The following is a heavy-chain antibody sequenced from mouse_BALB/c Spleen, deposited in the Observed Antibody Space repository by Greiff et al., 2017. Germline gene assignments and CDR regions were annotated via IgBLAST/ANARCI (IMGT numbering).Heavy chain of an antibody. D-gene: IGHD1-2*01. V-gene: IGHV2-6-2*01. CDR1: GFSLTSYG. Sequence: VQVVESGPDLVAPSQSLSITCTVSGFSLTSYGVHWVRQPPGKGLEWLVVIWSDGSTTYNSALKSRLSISKDNSKSQVFLKMNSLQTDDTAMYYCARGALITTRAMDYWGQGTSVTVSS. CDR3: ARGALITTRAMDY. CDR2: IWSDGST. J-gene: IGHJ4*01.